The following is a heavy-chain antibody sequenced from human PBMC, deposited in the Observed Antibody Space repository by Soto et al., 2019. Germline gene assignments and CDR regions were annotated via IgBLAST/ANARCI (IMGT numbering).Heavy chain of an antibody. CDR2: ISYDGSNK. CDR1: GFTFSSYG. D-gene: IGHD3-3*01. J-gene: IGHJ6*02. CDR3: AKENRDFWSGYYSPYGMDV. Sequence: GGSLRLSCAASGFTFSSYGMHWVRQAPGKGLEWVAVISYDGSNKYYADSVKGRFTISRDNSENTLYLQMNNLRAEDTAVYYCAKENRDFWSGYYSPYGMDVWGQWTTVTVSS. V-gene: IGHV3-30*18.